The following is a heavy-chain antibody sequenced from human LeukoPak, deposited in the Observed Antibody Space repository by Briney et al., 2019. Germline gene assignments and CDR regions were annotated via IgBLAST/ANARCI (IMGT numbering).Heavy chain of an antibody. CDR2: INPNSGGT. CDR3: ARIVYDFWSGYYTHYFDY. V-gene: IGHV1-2*02. CDR1: GYTFTGYY. J-gene: IGHJ4*02. Sequence: GASVKVSCKASGYTFTGYYMHWVRQAPGQGLEWMGWINPNSGGTNYAQKFQGRVTMTRDTSISTAYMELSRLRSDDTAVYYCARIVYDFWSGYYTHYFDYWGQGTLVTVSS. D-gene: IGHD3-3*01.